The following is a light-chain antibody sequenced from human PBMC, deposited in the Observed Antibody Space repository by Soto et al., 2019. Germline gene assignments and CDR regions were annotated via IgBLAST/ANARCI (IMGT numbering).Light chain of an antibody. CDR2: AAS. J-gene: IGKJ4*01. CDR3: RQTYSAPPHT. Sequence: DIQMTQSPSSLSASVGDRVTITCRASQSVSRYLNWYQQKPGKAPNLLISAASSLQSGVPSRFGGSGSGTDFTLTISSLQPEDFATDYCRQTYSAPPHTFGGGTKVEIK. V-gene: IGKV1-39*01. CDR1: QSVSRY.